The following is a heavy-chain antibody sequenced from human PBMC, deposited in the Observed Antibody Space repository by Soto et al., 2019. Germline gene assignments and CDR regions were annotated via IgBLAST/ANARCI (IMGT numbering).Heavy chain of an antibody. V-gene: IGHV4-39*01. CDR1: GGSISSSSYY. J-gene: IGHJ4*02. Sequence: QLQLQESGPGLVRPSETLSLTCTVSGGSISSSSYYWGWIRQPPGKGLEWIGSIYYSGSTYYNPSLKSRVTISVDTSKNQFSLKLSSVTAADTAVYYCARFTGVWSGYSLYYFDYWGQGTLVTVSS. CDR2: IYYSGST. D-gene: IGHD3-3*01. CDR3: ARFTGVWSGYSLYYFDY.